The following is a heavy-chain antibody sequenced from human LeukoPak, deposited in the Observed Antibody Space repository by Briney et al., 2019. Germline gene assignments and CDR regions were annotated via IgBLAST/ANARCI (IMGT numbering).Heavy chain of an antibody. V-gene: IGHV4-59*11. CDR2: VFFTGSS. Sequence: PSETLSLTCSVSGDSIRSHYWSWIRQPPGKRQEWMGHVFFTGSSTYNPTLAGRVPISIATSGRQFSLILTSVAAADAAVYYCARVEWELLGAHLWGQGILLSVSS. CDR3: ARVEWELLGAHL. D-gene: IGHD1-26*01. J-gene: IGHJ4*02. CDR1: GDSIRSHY.